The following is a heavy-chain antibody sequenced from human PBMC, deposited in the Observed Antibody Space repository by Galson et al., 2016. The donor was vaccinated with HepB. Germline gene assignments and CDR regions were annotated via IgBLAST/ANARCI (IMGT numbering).Heavy chain of an antibody. V-gene: IGHV3-33*06. CDR2: IWYDGSKD. CDR1: GFSSSGNG. D-gene: IGHD6-19*01. Sequence: SLRLSCAASGFSSSGNGMHWVRQAPGKGLEWVAVIWYDGSKDYYADSVKGRFTISRDNSKNTLYLEMNSLRPEDTAVYYCAKESAPYSSGWHYFDYWGQGTLVTVSS. J-gene: IGHJ4*02. CDR3: AKESAPYSSGWHYFDY.